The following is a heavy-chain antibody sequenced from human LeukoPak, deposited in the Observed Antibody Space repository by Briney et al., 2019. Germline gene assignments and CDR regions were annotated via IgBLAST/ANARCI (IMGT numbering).Heavy chain of an antibody. D-gene: IGHD1-20*01. V-gene: IGHV4-59*01. CDR1: GGSISSYY. CDR3: ASGSYNWNYYYYMDV. J-gene: IGHJ6*03. Sequence: PSETLSLTCTVSGGSISSYYWSWIRQPPRKGLEWIGYIYYSGSTNYNPSLKSRVTISVDTSKNQFSLKLSSVTAADTAVYYCASGSYNWNYYYYMDVWGKGTTVTVSS. CDR2: IYYSGST.